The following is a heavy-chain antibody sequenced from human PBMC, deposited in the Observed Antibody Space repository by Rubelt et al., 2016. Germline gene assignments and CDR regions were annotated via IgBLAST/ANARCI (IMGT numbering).Heavy chain of an antibody. D-gene: IGHD3/OR15-3a*01. Sequence: QVQLQQWGAGLLKPSETLSLTCAVYGGSFTDYYWTWIRQPPGKGLEWIGEINHSGSTNYNSSLKSRVTISVDMSKNHFSLILSPVTAADTAVYYCARGGLWFDSWGQGTLVSVSS. J-gene: IGHJ5*01. V-gene: IGHV4-34*01. CDR1: GGSFTDYY. CDR2: INHSGST. CDR3: ARGGLWFDS.